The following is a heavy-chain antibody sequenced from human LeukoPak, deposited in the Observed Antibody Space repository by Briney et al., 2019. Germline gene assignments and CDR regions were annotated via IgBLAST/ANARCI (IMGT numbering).Heavy chain of an antibody. CDR2: IYYSGST. J-gene: IGHJ4*02. V-gene: IGHV4-59*01. Sequence: PSETLSLTCTVSGGSISSYYWSWIRQPPGKGLEWIGYIYYSGSTNYNPSLKSRVTISVDTSKNQFSLKLSSVTAADTAVYYCARGEIVGAPFDHWGQGTLVTVSS. CDR3: ARGEIVGAPFDH. D-gene: IGHD1-26*01. CDR1: GGSISSYY.